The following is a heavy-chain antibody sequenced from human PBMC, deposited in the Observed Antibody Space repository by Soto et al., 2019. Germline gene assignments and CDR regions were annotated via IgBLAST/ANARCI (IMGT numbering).Heavy chain of an antibody. CDR1: GFAVSNNY. D-gene: IGHD2-2*02. V-gene: IGHV3-53*01. J-gene: IGHJ4*02. CDR3: AGGIASCGSTGCYIARSFDS. CDR2: IYNSGSA. Sequence: HPGGSLRLSCAASGFAVSNNYMTWVRQAPGMGLEWVSIIYNSGSAFYADSVRGRFTISRDNSKNTLYLQMNSLRAEDTAMYFCAGGIASCGSTGCYIARSFDSWGQGTLVTVSS.